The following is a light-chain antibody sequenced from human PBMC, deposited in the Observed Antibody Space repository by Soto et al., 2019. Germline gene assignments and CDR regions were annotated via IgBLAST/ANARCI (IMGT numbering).Light chain of an antibody. CDR1: SFNIGSNA. CDR3: VAWDDSLNALV. J-gene: IGLJ2*01. Sequence: QSALTQPPSASGTPGQRVTISCSGSSFNIGSNAVTWYQQLPRTAPKLLIYSSDQRPSGVPDRFSGSKSGTSASLAISGLQSEDEADYYCVAWDDSLNALVFGGGTKVTVL. V-gene: IGLV1-44*01. CDR2: SSD.